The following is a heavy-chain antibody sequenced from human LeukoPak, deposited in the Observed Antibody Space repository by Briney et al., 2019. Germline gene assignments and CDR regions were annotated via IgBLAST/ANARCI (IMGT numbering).Heavy chain of an antibody. CDR1: GYTFTSYG. V-gene: IGHV1-18*01. CDR2: ISAYNGNT. Sequence: ASVKVSCKASGYTFTSYGISWVRQAPGQGLEWMGWISAYNGNTNYAQKLQGRVTMTTDTSTSTAYMELRSLRSDDTAVYYCARDRYCTNGVCYSSVDYWGQGTLVTVPS. D-gene: IGHD2-8*01. J-gene: IGHJ4*02. CDR3: ARDRYCTNGVCYSSVDY.